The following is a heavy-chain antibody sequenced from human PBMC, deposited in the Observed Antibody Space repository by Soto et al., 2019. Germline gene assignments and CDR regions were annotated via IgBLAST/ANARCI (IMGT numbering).Heavy chain of an antibody. D-gene: IGHD6-13*01. CDR3: ARRPKGPGYSYSWGDAFDI. V-gene: IGHV3-7*02. Sequence: PGGSLRLSCAASGFTFSNYWMSWVRQAPGKGLEWVANIKEDESEKYYVDSVKGRFTISRDNAKNSLYLQMNSLRAEDTAVYYYARRPKGPGYSYSWGDAFDIWGQGTMVTVSS. CDR1: GFTFSNYW. CDR2: IKEDESEK. J-gene: IGHJ3*02.